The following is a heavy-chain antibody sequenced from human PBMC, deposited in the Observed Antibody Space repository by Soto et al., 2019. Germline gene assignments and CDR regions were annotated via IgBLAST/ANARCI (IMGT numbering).Heavy chain of an antibody. CDR2: ITSTSSYI. D-gene: IGHD3-10*01. Sequence: EVQLVESGGGLVKPGGSLRLSCAASGFTFSSYSMNWVRQAPGKGLEWVSSITSTSSYIYYADSMKGRFTISRDNAKNSLYLQMNSLRAEDTAVYYCARDPVGSGSHRYLDLWGRGTLVTVSS. CDR3: ARDPVGSGSHRYLDL. J-gene: IGHJ2*01. V-gene: IGHV3-21*01. CDR1: GFTFSSYS.